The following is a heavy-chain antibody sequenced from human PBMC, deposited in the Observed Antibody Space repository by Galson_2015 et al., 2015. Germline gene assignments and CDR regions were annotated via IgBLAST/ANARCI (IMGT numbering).Heavy chain of an antibody. CDR3: AKGLWFGELFPPFDY. D-gene: IGHD3-10*01. V-gene: IGHV3-9*01. J-gene: IGHJ4*02. Sequence: SLRLSCAASGFTFDDYAMHWVRQAPGKGLEWVSGISWNSGSIGYADSVKGRFTISRDNAKNSLHLQMNSLRAEDTALYYCAKGLWFGELFPPFDYWGQGTLVTVSS. CDR2: ISWNSGSI. CDR1: GFTFDDYA.